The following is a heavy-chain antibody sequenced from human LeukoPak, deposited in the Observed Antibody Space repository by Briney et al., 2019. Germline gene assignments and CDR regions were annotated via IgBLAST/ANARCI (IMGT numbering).Heavy chain of an antibody. CDR3: ARTPYPENWFDP. CDR1: GYTFTSYD. Sequence: ASVKVSCEASGYTFTSYDINWVRQATGQGLEWMGWMNPNSGNTGYAQKFQGRVTITRNTSISTAYMELSSLRSEDTAVYYCARTPYPENWFDPWGQGTLVTVSS. CDR2: MNPNSGNT. V-gene: IGHV1-8*03. J-gene: IGHJ5*02. D-gene: IGHD2-2*01.